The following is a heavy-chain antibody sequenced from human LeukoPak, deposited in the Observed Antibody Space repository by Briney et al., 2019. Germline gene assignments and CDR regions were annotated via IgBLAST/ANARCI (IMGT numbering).Heavy chain of an antibody. CDR2: LYYSGST. CDR1: GGSISSSSYY. D-gene: IGHD3-10*01. J-gene: IGHJ4*02. Sequence: SETLSLTCTVSGGSISSSSYYWGWLRQPPGKGLEWIGCLYYSGSTYYNPSLKSRVTISVDTSKNQFSLKLSSVTAADTAVYYCARLRPSTYYYGSGSYIDYWGQGTLVTVSS. CDR3: ARLRPSTYYYGSGSYIDY. V-gene: IGHV4-39*01.